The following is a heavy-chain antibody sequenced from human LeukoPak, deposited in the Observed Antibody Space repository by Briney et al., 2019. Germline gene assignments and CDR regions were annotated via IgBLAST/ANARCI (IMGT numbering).Heavy chain of an antibody. CDR2: IRYDGSNK. D-gene: IGHD4-17*01. J-gene: IGHJ4*02. V-gene: IGHV3-30*02. CDR3: ASHDYGDYDEFDY. Sequence: GGSLRLSCAASGFTFSSYGMHWVRQAPGKGLEWVAFIRYDGSNKYYADSVKGRFTISRDNAKNTLYLQMNSLRAEDTAVYYCASHDYGDYDEFDYWGQGTLVTVSS. CDR1: GFTFSSYG.